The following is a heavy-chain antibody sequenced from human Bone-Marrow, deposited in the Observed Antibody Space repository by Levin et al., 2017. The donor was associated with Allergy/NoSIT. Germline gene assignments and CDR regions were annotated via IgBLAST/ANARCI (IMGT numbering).Heavy chain of an antibody. V-gene: IGHV7-4-1*02. CDR3: ARQRHIDSAIVRVAD. Sequence: ASVKVSCKASGYTFTAAAMNWVRQAPGQGLEWMGWINTETGNPTYAQGFTGRFVFSLDTSVNTAYLEITSLKSDDTAVYYCARQRHIDSAIVRVADWGQGTLVTVSS. J-gene: IGHJ4*02. D-gene: IGHD5-18*01. CDR2: INTETGNP. CDR1: GYTFTAAA.